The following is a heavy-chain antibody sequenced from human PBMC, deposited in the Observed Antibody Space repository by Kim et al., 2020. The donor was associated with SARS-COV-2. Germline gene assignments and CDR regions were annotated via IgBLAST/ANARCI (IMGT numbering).Heavy chain of an antibody. CDR3: ASTYSSGWYDHLFDY. Sequence: PSLKSRVTISVDPSKNQFSLKLSSVTAADTAVYYCASTYSSGWYDHLFDYWGQGTLVTVSS. V-gene: IGHV4-59*01. D-gene: IGHD6-19*01. J-gene: IGHJ4*02.